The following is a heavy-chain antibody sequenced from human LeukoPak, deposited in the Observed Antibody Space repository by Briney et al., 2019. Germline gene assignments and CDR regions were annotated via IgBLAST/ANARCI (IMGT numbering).Heavy chain of an antibody. CDR2: IFYSGST. CDR3: ARRTRGGGEPYYYYYMDV. CDR1: GGSISSDSYS. D-gene: IGHD3-10*01. V-gene: IGHV4-39*01. Sequence: SETLSLTCTVSGGSISSDSYSWGWIRQPPGRGLERIGNIFYSGSTYYNPSLKSRVTISVDTSNNQFSPKLSSVTAADTAVYYCARRTRGGGEPYYYYYMDVWGKGTTVTVSS. J-gene: IGHJ6*03.